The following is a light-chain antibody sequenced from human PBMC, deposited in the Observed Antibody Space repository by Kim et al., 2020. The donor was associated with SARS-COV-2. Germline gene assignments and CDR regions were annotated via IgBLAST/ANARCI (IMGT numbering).Light chain of an antibody. CDR2: ELD. CDR1: SSDVGGYNY. V-gene: IGLV2-8*01. J-gene: IGLJ2*01. Sequence: QSALTQPPSASGPPGQSVAISCTGTSSDVGGYNYVSWYQQHPGKAPKLMIYELDKRPSGVPDRFSGSKSGNTASLTVSGLQAEDEADYYFSSYAGSNNVLFGGGTQLTVL. CDR3: SSYAGSNNVL.